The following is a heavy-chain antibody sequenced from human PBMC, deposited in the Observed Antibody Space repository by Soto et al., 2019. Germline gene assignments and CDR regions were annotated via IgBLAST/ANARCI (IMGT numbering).Heavy chain of an antibody. V-gene: IGHV3-30*18. CDR1: GFTFSSYG. J-gene: IGHJ4*02. Sequence: GGSLRLSCAASGFTFSSYGMHWVRQAPGKGLEWVAVISYDGSNKYYADSVKGRFTISRDNSKNTLYLQMNSLRAEDTAVYYCAKASKGGSYSWDFDYWGQGTLVTVSS. CDR3: AKASKGGSYSWDFDY. D-gene: IGHD1-26*01. CDR2: ISYDGSNK.